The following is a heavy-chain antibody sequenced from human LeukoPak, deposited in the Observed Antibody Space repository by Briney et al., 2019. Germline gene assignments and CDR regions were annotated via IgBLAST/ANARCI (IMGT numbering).Heavy chain of an antibody. Sequence: GGSLRLSCAASGFTFSDYYMSWIRQAPGKGLEWVSYISSSGSTIYYADSVKGRFTISMDNAKNSLYLQMNSLRAEDTAVYYCARVKALTMVRGVTMHWYFDLWGRGTLVTVSS. CDR3: ARVKALTMVRGVTMHWYFDL. V-gene: IGHV3-11*01. J-gene: IGHJ2*01. D-gene: IGHD3-10*01. CDR2: ISSSGSTI. CDR1: GFTFSDYY.